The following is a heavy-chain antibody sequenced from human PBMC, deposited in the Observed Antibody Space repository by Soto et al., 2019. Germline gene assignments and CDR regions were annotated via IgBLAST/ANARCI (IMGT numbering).Heavy chain of an antibody. J-gene: IGHJ4*02. CDR3: ANGSSTRSLTPDY. D-gene: IGHD3-16*01. CDR1: GARCTACG. V-gene: IGHV1-18*04. CDR2: ISVSNGNS. Sequence: GVPVKGSCKASGARCTACGYSWVGEAPGQGLEWMGGISVSNGNSKSAEKFQGRITMTIDTFTVTAYMDLNSLRAEDTSVYYWANGSSTRSLTPDYWGQATLVTLSS.